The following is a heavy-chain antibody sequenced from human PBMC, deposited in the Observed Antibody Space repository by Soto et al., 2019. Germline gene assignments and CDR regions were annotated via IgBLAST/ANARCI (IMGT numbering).Heavy chain of an antibody. J-gene: IGHJ5*02. CDR1: GYTFTGYY. V-gene: IGHV1-2*04. Sequence: ASVKVSCKASGYTFTGYYMHWVRQAPGQGLEWMGWINPNSGGTNYAQKFQGWVTMTRDTSISTAYMELSRLRSDDTAVYYCARESGQAGNWFDPWGQGTLVTVSS. D-gene: IGHD6-25*01. CDR2: INPNSGGT. CDR3: ARESGQAGNWFDP.